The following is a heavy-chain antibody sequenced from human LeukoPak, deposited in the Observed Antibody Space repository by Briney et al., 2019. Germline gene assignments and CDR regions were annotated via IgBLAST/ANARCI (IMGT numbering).Heavy chain of an antibody. Sequence: GGSLRLSCAASGFTFSSYAMHWVRQAPGKRLEWVAVISYDGSNKYYADSVKGRFTISRDNSKNTLYLQMNSLRAEDTAVYYCAREDQLLLDYWGQGTLVTVSS. CDR2: ISYDGSNK. V-gene: IGHV3-30*04. CDR1: GFTFSSYA. J-gene: IGHJ4*02. D-gene: IGHD2-2*01. CDR3: AREDQLLLDY.